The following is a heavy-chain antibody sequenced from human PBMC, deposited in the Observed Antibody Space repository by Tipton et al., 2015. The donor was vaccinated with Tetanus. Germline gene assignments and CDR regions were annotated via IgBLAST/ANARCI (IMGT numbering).Heavy chain of an antibody. J-gene: IGHJ3*02. CDR2: IYPGDSDT. CDR1: GYSFTSYW. Sequence: QLVQSGAEVKKPGESLKISCKGSGYSFTSYWIGWVRQMPGKGLEWMGIIYPGDSDTRYSPSFQGQVTISAEKSISTAYLQWSSLKASGPAMYYCARRLRYDSSGYYHFDAFDIWGQGTMVTVSS. D-gene: IGHD3-22*01. CDR3: ARRLRYDSSGYYHFDAFDI. V-gene: IGHV5-51*01.